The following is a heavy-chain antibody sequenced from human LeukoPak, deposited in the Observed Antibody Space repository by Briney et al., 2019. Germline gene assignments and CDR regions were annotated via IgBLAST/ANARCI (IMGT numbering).Heavy chain of an antibody. CDR3: ASFCANCYYGMDV. CDR2: INKDGSEK. V-gene: IGHV3-7*02. J-gene: IGHJ6*02. Sequence: GGSLRLSCAVSGFSFSNYWMNWVRQAPGKGLEWVANINKDGSEKCYVDSVKGRFSISRDNAKNSLYLQLNSLRVEDTAAYYCASFCANCYYGMDVWGQGTTVTVSS. D-gene: IGHD4/OR15-4a*01. CDR1: GFSFSNYW.